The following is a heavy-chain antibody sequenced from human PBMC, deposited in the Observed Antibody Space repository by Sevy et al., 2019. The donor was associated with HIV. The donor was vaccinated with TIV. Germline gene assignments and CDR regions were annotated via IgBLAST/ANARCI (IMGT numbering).Heavy chain of an antibody. D-gene: IGHD2-2*01. J-gene: IGHJ5*02. CDR3: ATITHCSDIRCYWFDP. CDR1: GYTLTESS. Sequence: ASVKVSCKVSGYTLTESSIHWVRQAPGKGLEWMGGSDPEDGKTIYAQNFQGRVTMTEDISTDTVYMELSSLRSKDTAVYYCATITHCSDIRCYWFDPWGQGTLVTVSS. V-gene: IGHV1-24*01. CDR2: SDPEDGKT.